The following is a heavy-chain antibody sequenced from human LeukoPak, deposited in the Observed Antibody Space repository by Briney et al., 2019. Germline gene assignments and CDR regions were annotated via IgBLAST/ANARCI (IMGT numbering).Heavy chain of an antibody. D-gene: IGHD6-19*01. CDR2: INPNTGAI. V-gene: IGHV1-2*02. CDR3: ARDRVGSGWPRPYYFEF. CDR1: GYTFTGYY. J-gene: IGHJ4*02. Sequence: ASVKVSCKPSGYTFTGYYLHWLRQAPGRGLEWMGWINPNTGAIMFAEKFRGRVTMTRDTSIGTGYMELRGLKSDDTAVYYCARDRVGSGWPRPYYFEFWGQGTPVTVSS.